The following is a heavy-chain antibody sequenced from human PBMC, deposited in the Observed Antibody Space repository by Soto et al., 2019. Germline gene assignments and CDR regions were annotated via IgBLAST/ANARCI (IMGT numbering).Heavy chain of an antibody. D-gene: IGHD3-10*01. CDR2: IIPILGIA. V-gene: IGHV1-69*02. CDR3: ARRNLRGSGSYNPKYYYYYGMDV. Sequence: QVQLVQSGAEVKKPGSSVKVSCKASGGTFSSYTISWVRQAPGQGLEWMGRIIPILGIANYAQKFQGRVTITADKSTSTAYMELSSLRSEDTAVYYCARRNLRGSGSYNPKYYYYYGMDVWGQGTTVTVSS. CDR1: GGTFSSYT. J-gene: IGHJ6*02.